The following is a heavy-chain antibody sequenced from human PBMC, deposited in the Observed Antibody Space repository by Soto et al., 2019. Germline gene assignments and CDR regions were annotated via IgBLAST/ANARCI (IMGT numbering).Heavy chain of an antibody. V-gene: IGHV4-4*02. D-gene: IGHD2-8*02. CDR3: AGAVYCTAANCXDDFQYYNIXV. CDR1: GDSINNTYW. CDR2: IYHTGGR. Sequence: SETLSLTCFVSGDSINNTYWWSWVRQAPEKGLAWIVEIYHTGGRSYMPSLRGRITLSVDTSQNHFSPKLASGSAAATPVYYCAGAVYCTAANCXDDFQYYNIXVRSQRSEVTISS. J-gene: IGHJ6*02.